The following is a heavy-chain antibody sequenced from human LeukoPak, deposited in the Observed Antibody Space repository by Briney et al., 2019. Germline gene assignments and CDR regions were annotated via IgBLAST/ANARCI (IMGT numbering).Heavy chain of an antibody. CDR3: AGGSLWSPNWFDP. CDR2: ISGSGGST. J-gene: IGHJ5*02. D-gene: IGHD3-10*01. Sequence: GGSLRLSCAASGFTFSSYAMSWVRQAPGKGLEWVSAISGSGGSTYYADSVKGRFTISRDNAKNSLYLQMNSLRADDTAVYYCAGGSLWSPNWFDPWGQGTLVTVSS. CDR1: GFTFSSYA. V-gene: IGHV3-23*01.